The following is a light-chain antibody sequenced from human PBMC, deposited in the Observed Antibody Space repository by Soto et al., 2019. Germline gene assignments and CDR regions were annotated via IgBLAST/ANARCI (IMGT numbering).Light chain of an antibody. J-gene: IGLJ3*02. CDR3: MSYTVSDTGV. CDR1: SSDVGGYNY. CDR2: EVS. V-gene: IGLV2-14*01. Sequence: QSALTQAASVSGSPGQSIAISCTGTSSDVGGYNYVSWFQHHPGKAPKLIIYEVSNRPSGVSDRFSGSKSGNTASLTISGLQAEDEADYYCMSYTVSDTGVFGGGTKLTVL.